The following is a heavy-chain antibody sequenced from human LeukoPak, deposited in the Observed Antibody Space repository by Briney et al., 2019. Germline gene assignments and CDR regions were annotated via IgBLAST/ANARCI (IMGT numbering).Heavy chain of an antibody. Sequence: SSVKVSCKASGYTFTGYYMHWARQAPGQGLEWMGWINPNSDGTNYAQKFQGRVTMTRDTSISTAYMELSRLRSDDTAVYYCARAYYYGSESYFSDWGKGTTVTISS. CDR2: INPNSDGT. J-gene: IGHJ6*04. D-gene: IGHD3-10*01. CDR3: ARAYYYGSESYFSD. CDR1: GYTFTGYY. V-gene: IGHV1-2*02.